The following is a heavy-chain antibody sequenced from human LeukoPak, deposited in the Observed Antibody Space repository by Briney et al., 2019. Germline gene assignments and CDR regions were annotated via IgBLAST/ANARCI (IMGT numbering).Heavy chain of an antibody. CDR1: GFTFSSYA. J-gene: IGHJ5*02. CDR3: ARSRYCSGGSCYSYNWFDP. CDR2: ISYDGSNK. D-gene: IGHD2-15*01. Sequence: PGGSLRLSCAASGFTFSSYAMHWVRQAPGKGLDWVAVISYDGSNKYYADSVKGRFTISRDNSKNTLYLQMNSLRAEDTAVYYCARSRYCSGGSCYSYNWFDPWGQGTLVTVSS. V-gene: IGHV3-30*04.